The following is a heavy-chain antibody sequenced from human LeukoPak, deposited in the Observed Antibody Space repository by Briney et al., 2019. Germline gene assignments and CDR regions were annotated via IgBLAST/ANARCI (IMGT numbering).Heavy chain of an antibody. CDR3: ARGSSSWYYYYYYMDV. V-gene: IGHV1-18*01. CDR2: ISAYNGNT. J-gene: IGHJ6*03. Sequence: ASVKVSCKASGGTFSSYAISWVRQAPGQGLEWMGWISAYNGNTNYAQKLQGRVTMTTDTSTSTAYMELRSLRSDDTAVYYCARGSSSWYYYYYYMDVWGKGTTVTVSS. D-gene: IGHD6-13*01. CDR1: GGTFSSYA.